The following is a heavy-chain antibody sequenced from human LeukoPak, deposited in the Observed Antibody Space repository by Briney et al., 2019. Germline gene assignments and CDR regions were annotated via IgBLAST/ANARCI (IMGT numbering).Heavy chain of an antibody. CDR3: ARAGGTHYYMDV. Sequence: GGSLRLSCAASGFTFSSYAMHWVRQAPGKGLEWVAVISYDGSNKYYADSVKGRFTISRDNSKNTLYLQMNSLRAEDTAVYYCARAGGTHYYMDVWAKGPRSPSP. J-gene: IGHJ6*03. V-gene: IGHV3-30-3*01. CDR1: GFTFSSYA. D-gene: IGHD1-1*01. CDR2: ISYDGSNK.